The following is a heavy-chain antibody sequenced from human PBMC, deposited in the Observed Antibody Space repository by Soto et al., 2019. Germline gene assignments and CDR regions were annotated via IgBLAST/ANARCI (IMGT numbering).Heavy chain of an antibody. CDR1: RFTFSKYD. CDR3: AKDPTWAGWYFDL. Sequence: EVQLLESGGGLVQPGGSLRLSCEASRFTFSKYDMNWVRQAPGKGLEWVSSINNSGGNTYYADSVKGRFTISRDNSKNTLYLQMNSLRAEDTAIYYCAKDPTWAGWYFDLWGRGTLVTVSS. CDR2: INNSGGNT. V-gene: IGHV3-23*01. D-gene: IGHD1-26*01. J-gene: IGHJ2*01.